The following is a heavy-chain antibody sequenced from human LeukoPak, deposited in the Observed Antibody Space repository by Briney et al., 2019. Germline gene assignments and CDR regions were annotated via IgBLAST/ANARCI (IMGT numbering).Heavy chain of an antibody. CDR2: IYYSGST. CDR1: GGSISSSSYY. V-gene: IGHV4-39*07. CDR3: ARDWFEGSGSPFDP. Sequence: PSETLSLTCTVSGGSISSSSYYWGWIRQPPGKGLEWIGSIYYSGSTYYNPSLKSRVTISVDTSKNQFSLKLSSVTAADTAVYYCARDWFEGSGSPFDPWGQGTLVTVSS. D-gene: IGHD3-10*01. J-gene: IGHJ5*02.